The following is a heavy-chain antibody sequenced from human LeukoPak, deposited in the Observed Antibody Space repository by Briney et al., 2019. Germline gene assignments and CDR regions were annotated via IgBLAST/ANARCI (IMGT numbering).Heavy chain of an antibody. V-gene: IGHV3-53*01. CDR1: GFTVSSNY. CDR3: ARERNYYDSSGYYSPDYFDC. D-gene: IGHD3-22*01. Sequence: GGSLRLSCAASGFTVSSNYMSWVRQAPGKGLEWVSVIYSGGSTYYADSVKGRFTISRDNSKNTLYLQMNSLRAEDTAVYYCARERNYYDSSGYYSPDYFDCWGQGTLVTVSS. CDR2: IYSGGST. J-gene: IGHJ4*02.